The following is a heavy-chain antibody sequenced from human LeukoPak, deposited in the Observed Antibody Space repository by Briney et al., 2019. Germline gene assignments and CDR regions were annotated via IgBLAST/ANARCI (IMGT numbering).Heavy chain of an antibody. CDR3: AKDRVGAARPLGWFDP. J-gene: IGHJ5*02. CDR2: IRYDGSKK. Sequence: GGSVTLSCAACGFTFRRYGMHWVRQAAAKGLEGVAFIRYDGSKKYYADSVKGRFTISRDNSKNTLYLQMNSLRAEDTAVYYCAKDRVGAARPLGWFDPWGQGTLVTVSS. D-gene: IGHD6-6*01. CDR1: GFTFRRYG. V-gene: IGHV3-30*02.